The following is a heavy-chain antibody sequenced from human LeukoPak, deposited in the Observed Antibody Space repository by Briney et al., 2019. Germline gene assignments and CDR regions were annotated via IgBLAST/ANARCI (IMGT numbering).Heavy chain of an antibody. D-gene: IGHD6-19*01. CDR1: GYTFTAYY. CDR2: INPNTGVT. J-gene: IGHJ4*02. CDR3: TRGARGAWYTQGY. V-gene: IGHV1-2*02. Sequence: ASVKVSCKASGYTFTAYYMHWVRQAPGQGLEWMGWINPNTGVTNYAQNFQGRVTMTRDTSISTAYMDLSRLRSDDTAVFYCTRGARGAWYTQGYRGQGTLVTVSS.